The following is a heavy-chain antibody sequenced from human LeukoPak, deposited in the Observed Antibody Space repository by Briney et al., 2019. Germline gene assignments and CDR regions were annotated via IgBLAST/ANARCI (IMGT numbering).Heavy chain of an antibody. CDR1: GFTIRSYW. D-gene: IGHD2-2*01. Sequence: GGSLRLSCAASGFTIRSYWMSWVRQAPGKGLEWVANIKQDGSEKYYVDSVKGRFTISRDNAKDSLYLQMNSLRAEDTAVYYCAREGVPDPILLSRNYYYYYMDVWGKGTTVTVSS. V-gene: IGHV3-7*01. CDR3: AREGVPDPILLSRNYYYYYMDV. J-gene: IGHJ6*03. CDR2: IKQDGSEK.